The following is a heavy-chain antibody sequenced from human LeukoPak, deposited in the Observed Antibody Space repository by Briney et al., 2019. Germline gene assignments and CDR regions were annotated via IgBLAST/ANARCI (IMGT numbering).Heavy chain of an antibody. Sequence: LETLSLTCSVSGDSISGQYWSWIRQPPGKGLEWIAYISNTEAPNYNPSLKSRVTISVDTSKNQFSLKLSSVTAADTAVYYCASTRRGYSYGKDYWGQGTLVTVSS. J-gene: IGHJ4*02. CDR3: ASTRRGYSYGKDY. CDR2: ISNTEAP. D-gene: IGHD5-18*01. CDR1: GDSISGQY. V-gene: IGHV4-59*11.